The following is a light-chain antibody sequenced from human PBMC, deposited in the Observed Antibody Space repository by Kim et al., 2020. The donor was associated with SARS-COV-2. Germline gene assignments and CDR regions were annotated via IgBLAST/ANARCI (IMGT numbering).Light chain of an antibody. CDR2: DVT. CDR3: GSYTSSNTYV. Sequence: GHSITFSVAGTSSDVGGYNYVSWYQQHPGKAPKLMIYDVTNRPSGITNRFSGSKSGNTASLTISGLQAEDEADYYCGSYTSSNTYVYGTGTKVTVL. J-gene: IGLJ1*01. V-gene: IGLV2-14*03. CDR1: SSDVGGYNY.